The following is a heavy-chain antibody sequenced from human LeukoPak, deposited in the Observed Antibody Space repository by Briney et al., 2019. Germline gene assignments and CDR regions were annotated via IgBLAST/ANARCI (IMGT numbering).Heavy chain of an antibody. CDR1: GFTFISFW. D-gene: IGHD3-10*01. Sequence: GGSLSLPFPASGFTFISFWMTWVRQAPGKGREGVANIKQDGTEDYYVDSVKGRFTISRDNAKNSLYLQMNSLRAEDTAVYYCAIQKADLITMIRGIIAFWGQGTLVTVSS. J-gene: IGHJ1*01. CDR2: IKQDGTED. V-gene: IGHV3-7*01. CDR3: AIQKADLITMIRGIIAF.